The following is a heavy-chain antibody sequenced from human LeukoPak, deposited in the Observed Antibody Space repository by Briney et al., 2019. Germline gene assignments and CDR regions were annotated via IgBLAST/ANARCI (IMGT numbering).Heavy chain of an antibody. CDR3: ARGRGSSWYYFDS. V-gene: IGHV4-4*07. CDR2: IYTSGST. D-gene: IGHD6-13*01. Sequence: SETLSLTCTVSGGSISSYYWSWIRQPAGKGLEWIGRIYTSGSTNYNPSLKGRVTMTVDTSKNQFSLNLSSVTAADTAVYYCARGRGSSWYYFDSWGQGTLVTVSS. CDR1: GGSISSYY. J-gene: IGHJ4*02.